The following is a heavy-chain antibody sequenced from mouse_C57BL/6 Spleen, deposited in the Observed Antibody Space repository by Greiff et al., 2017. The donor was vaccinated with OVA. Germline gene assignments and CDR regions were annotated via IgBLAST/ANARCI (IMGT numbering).Heavy chain of an antibody. V-gene: IGHV1-52*01. CDR1: GYTFTSYW. D-gene: IGHD4-1*01. J-gene: IGHJ4*01. CDR3: ARGLTGKAMDY. CDR2: IDPSDSET. Sequence: QVQLQQSGAELVRPGSSVKLSCKASGYTFTSYWMHWVKQRPIQGLEWIGNIDPSDSETHYNQKFKDKATLTVDKSSSTAYMQLSSLTSEDSAVYYCARGLTGKAMDYWGQGTSVTVSS.